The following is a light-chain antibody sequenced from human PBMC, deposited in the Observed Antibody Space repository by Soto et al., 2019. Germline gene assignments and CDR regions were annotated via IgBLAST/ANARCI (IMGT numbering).Light chain of an antibody. V-gene: IGKV1-5*01. J-gene: IGKJ1*01. CDR3: QQYNSYWT. CDR2: AAS. CDR1: HSISSW. Sequence: IQMTHPPSTLSACSGEPVRIACRASHSISSWLAWYQQKPGKAPNLLIYAASTLESGVPSRFSGSGSGTEFTLTISSLQPDDFATYYCQQYNSYWTFGQGTKVDIK.